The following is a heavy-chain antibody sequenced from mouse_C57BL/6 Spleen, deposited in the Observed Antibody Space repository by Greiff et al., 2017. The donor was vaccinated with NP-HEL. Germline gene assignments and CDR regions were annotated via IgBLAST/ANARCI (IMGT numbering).Heavy chain of an antibody. CDR2: IRSKSNNYAT. Sequence: EVKLQESGGGLVQPKGSLKLSCAASGFSFNTYAMNWVRQAPGKGLEWVARIRSKSNNYATYYADSVKDRFTISRDDSESMLYLQMNNLKTEDTAMYYCVRRANWDDGDYFDYWGQGTTLTVSS. CDR3: VRRANWDDGDYFDY. V-gene: IGHV10-1*01. D-gene: IGHD4-1*01. CDR1: GFSFNTYA. J-gene: IGHJ2*01.